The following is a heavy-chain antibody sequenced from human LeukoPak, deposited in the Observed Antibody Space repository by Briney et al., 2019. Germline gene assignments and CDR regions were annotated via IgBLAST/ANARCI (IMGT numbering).Heavy chain of an antibody. CDR3: ARTLARIAAAGTIWFDP. Sequence: SETLSLTCAVYGGSFSGYYWSWIRQPPGKGLEWIGEINHSGSTNYNPSLKSRVTISVDTSKNQFSLKLSSVTAADTAVYYCARTLARIAAAGTIWFDPWGQGTLVTVSS. V-gene: IGHV4-34*01. J-gene: IGHJ5*02. CDR2: INHSGST. D-gene: IGHD6-13*01. CDR1: GGSFSGYY.